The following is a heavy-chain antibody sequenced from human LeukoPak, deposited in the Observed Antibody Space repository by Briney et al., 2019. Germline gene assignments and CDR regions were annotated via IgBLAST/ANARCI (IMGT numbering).Heavy chain of an antibody. D-gene: IGHD3-22*01. CDR2: MNPNSGNT. CDR3: ARFYDSSGYCFDY. J-gene: IGHJ4*02. V-gene: IGHV1-8*01. CDR1: GYTFTSYD. Sequence: ASVKVSCKASGYTFTSYDINWVRQATGQGLEWMGWMNPNSGNTGYAQKFQGRVTMTRNTSISTAYMELSSLRSEDTAVYYCARFYDSSGYCFDYWGQGTLVTVSS.